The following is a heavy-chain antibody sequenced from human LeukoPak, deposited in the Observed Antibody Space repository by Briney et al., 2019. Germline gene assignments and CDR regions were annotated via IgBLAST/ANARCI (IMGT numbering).Heavy chain of an antibody. Sequence: SQTLSLTCAISGDSVSSDSAAWNWIRQSPSRGLEWLGRTYYRSKWYNDYAASVKSRIIINPDASKNQFSLRLSSVTPEDTAVYYCARVTGAAFDYWGQGTLVTVSS. D-gene: IGHD6-13*01. CDR1: GDSVSSDSAA. V-gene: IGHV6-1*01. CDR3: ARVTGAAFDY. J-gene: IGHJ4*02. CDR2: TYYRSKWYN.